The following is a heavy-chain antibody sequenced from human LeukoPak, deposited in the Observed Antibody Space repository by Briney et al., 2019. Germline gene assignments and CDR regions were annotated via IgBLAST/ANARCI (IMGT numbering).Heavy chain of an antibody. CDR2: IYTSGST. V-gene: IGHV4-4*07. J-gene: IGHJ4*02. Sequence: SETLSLTCTVSGGSTSSYYWSWIRQRAGKGLEWIGRIYTSGSTNYNPSLKSRVTMSVDTSKNQFSLKLSSVTAADTAVYYCVRELWYYYDSSGYYTLFDYWGQGTLVTFSS. CDR1: GGSTSSYY. D-gene: IGHD3-22*01. CDR3: VRELWYYYDSSGYYTLFDY.